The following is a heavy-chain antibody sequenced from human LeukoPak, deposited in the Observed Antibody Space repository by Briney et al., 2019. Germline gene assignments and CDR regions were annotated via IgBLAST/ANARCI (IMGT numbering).Heavy chain of an antibody. J-gene: IGHJ4*02. CDR2: IYHSGST. Sequence: SETLSLTCSVSGYSISSGNYWGWIRLPPGKGLQWIGSIYHSGSTYYNPSLKSRVTISVDTSKNQFSLKLSSVTAADTAVYYCARHPRLIVGATYYFDYWGQGTLVTVSS. V-gene: IGHV4-38-2*01. CDR1: GYSISSGNY. D-gene: IGHD1-26*01. CDR3: ARHPRLIVGATYYFDY.